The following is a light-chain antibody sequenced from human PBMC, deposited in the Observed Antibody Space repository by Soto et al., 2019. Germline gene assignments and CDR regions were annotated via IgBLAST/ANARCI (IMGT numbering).Light chain of an antibody. CDR1: NIGSKS. CDR3: QVWDSSSDHVV. CDR2: YDS. J-gene: IGLJ2*01. Sequence: SYELTQPPSVSVAPGKTARITCGGNNIGSKSVHWYQQKPAQAPVLVIYYDSDRPTGIPERFSGSNSGNTATLTISRVEAGDEADYYCQVWDSSSDHVVFGGGTKLNVL. V-gene: IGLV3-21*04.